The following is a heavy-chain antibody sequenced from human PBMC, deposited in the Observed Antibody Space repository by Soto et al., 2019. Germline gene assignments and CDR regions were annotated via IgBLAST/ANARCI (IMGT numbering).Heavy chain of an antibody. D-gene: IGHD6-25*01. CDR1: GFTFDDYA. V-gene: IGHV3-9*01. CDR3: AKDRGKGPRDFDS. Sequence: EVQLVESGGGLVQPGRSLRLSCAASGFTFDDYAMHWVRQAPGKGLEWVSGISSNSGNIGYAGSVKGRFTISRDNAKDSLYLQMDSLRAEDTALYYCAKDRGKGPRDFDSWGQGTLVTVSS. CDR2: ISSNSGNI. J-gene: IGHJ4*02.